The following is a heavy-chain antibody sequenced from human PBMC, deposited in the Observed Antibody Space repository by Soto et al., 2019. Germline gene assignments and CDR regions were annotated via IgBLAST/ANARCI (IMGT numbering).Heavy chain of an antibody. V-gene: IGHV3-33*06. CDR3: AKPHYVFWRGYAPLGGTDV. CDR1: GFIFSSYG. CDR2: IWYDGSNT. D-gene: IGHD3-3*01. Sequence: GGSLRLSCAASGFIFSSYGMHWVRQAPGKGLEWVAGIWYDGSNTFYSDAVKGRFSISRDNSKNTVDLQMNSLRAEDTAVYYCAKPHYVFWRGYAPLGGTDVPGPGTTGTGS. J-gene: IGHJ6*02.